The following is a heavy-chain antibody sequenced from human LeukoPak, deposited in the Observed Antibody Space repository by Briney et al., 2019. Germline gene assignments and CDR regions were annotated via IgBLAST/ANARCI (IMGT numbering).Heavy chain of an antibody. D-gene: IGHD1-26*01. Sequence: ASVTVSCMASGYTFTNYDINWVRQAAGHGLEWIGWMNPDSGNTGSAQTFQGRVTMTSDISVSTAYMELSSLKSDDTAVYYCARGVLGAVLYWGQGTLVTVPS. J-gene: IGHJ4*02. CDR2: MNPDSGNT. V-gene: IGHV1-8*01. CDR1: GYTFTNYD. CDR3: ARGVLGAVLY.